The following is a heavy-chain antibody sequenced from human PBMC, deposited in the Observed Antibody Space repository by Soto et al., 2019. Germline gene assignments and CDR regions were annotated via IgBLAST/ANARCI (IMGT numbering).Heavy chain of an antibody. J-gene: IGHJ4*02. Sequence: HPGGSLRLSCAASVFPFSRYAMTWVRQAPGKGLEWVASMNQHGSDIQYVDSVRGRFTISRDNARNLLYLQMNNLRVEDTAIYYCATDTYCPATCYRGHGNWGQGTLVTVS. CDR2: MNQHGSDI. V-gene: IGHV3-7*03. CDR3: ATDTYCPATCYRGHGN. D-gene: IGHD2-8*02. CDR1: VFPFSRYA.